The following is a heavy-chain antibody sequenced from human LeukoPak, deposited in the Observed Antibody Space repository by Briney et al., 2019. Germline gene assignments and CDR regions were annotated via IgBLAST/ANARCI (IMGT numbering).Heavy chain of an antibody. CDR1: GFTFSSYW. J-gene: IGHJ5*02. CDR3: ARDRYCSSTSCLNWFDP. CDR2: INSDGSST. D-gene: IGHD2-2*01. V-gene: IGHV3-74*01. Sequence: GGSLRLSCAASGFTFSSYWMHWVRQAPGKGLVWVSRINSDGSSTSYADSVKGRFTISRDNAKNTLYLQMDSLRAEDTAVYYCARDRYCSSTSCLNWFDPWGQGTLVTVSS.